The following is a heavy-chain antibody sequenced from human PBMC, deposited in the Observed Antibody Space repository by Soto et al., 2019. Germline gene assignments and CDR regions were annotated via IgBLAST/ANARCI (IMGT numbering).Heavy chain of an antibody. D-gene: IGHD6-6*01. CDR3: ARASSIAARPDVYYYGMDV. CDR2: ISSSSSYI. CDR1: GXTFSSYS. J-gene: IGHJ6*02. V-gene: IGHV3-21*01. Sequence: LRLSCAASGXTFSSYSMNWVRQAPGKGLEWVSSISSSSSYIYYADSVKGRFTISRDNAKNSLYLQMNSLRAEDTAVYYCARASSIAARPDVYYYGMDVWGQGTTVTVSS.